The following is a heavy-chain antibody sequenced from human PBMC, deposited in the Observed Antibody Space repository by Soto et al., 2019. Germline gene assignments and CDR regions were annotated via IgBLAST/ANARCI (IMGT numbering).Heavy chain of an antibody. V-gene: IGHV1-69*13. CDR3: ARGGGPYVWFNEF. Sequence: ASVKVSCKDSGGLFSSFAISWVRQAPGQGLEWMGGIIPVFGTTNYAQKFEGRVTITADESTNTAYMELSSLTSDDTAMYYCARGGGPYVWFNEFWGQGTQVTVSS. CDR1: GGLFSSFA. CDR2: IIPVFGTT. D-gene: IGHD3-16*01. J-gene: IGHJ4*02.